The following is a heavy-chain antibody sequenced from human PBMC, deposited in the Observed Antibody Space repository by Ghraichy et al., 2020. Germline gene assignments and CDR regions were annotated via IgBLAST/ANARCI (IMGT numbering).Heavy chain of an antibody. CDR3: AKAPGYDSSGYRDYFDY. Sequence: GGSLRLSCAASGFTFSSYAMSWVRQAPGKGLEWVSAISGSGGSTYYADSVKGRFTISRDNSKNTLYLQMNSLRAEDTAVYYCAKAPGYDSSGYRDYFDYWGQGTLVTVSS. V-gene: IGHV3-23*01. J-gene: IGHJ4*02. CDR1: GFTFSSYA. CDR2: ISGSGGST. D-gene: IGHD3-22*01.